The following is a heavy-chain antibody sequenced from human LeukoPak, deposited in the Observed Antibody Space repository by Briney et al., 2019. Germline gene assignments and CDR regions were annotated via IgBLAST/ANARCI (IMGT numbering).Heavy chain of an antibody. D-gene: IGHD3-3*01. V-gene: IGHV4-59*01. CDR3: ARGYPNPYYDFWSGYSYGMDV. J-gene: IGHJ6*02. CDR2: IYYSGST. Sequence: SETLSLTCTVSGGSISSYYWSWIRQPPGKGLEWIGYIYYSGSTNYNPSLKSRVTISVDTSKNQFSLKLSSVTAADTAVYYCARGYPNPYYDFWSGYSYGMDVWGQGTTVTVSS. CDR1: GGSISSYY.